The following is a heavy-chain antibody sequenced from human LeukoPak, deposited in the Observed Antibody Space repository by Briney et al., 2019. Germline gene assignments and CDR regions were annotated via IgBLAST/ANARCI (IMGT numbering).Heavy chain of an antibody. CDR1: GYSFTSYW. J-gene: IGHJ4*02. CDR2: IYPGDSDA. D-gene: IGHD1-26*01. CDR3: ARRRDLYSGSYYPFDY. V-gene: IGHV5-51*01. Sequence: GESLKISCKGSGYSFTSYWIGWVRQMPGKGLKWMGIIYPGDSDARFSPSFQGQVTISADKSISTAYLQWSSLKASDTAMYYCARRRDLYSGSYYPFDYWGQGTLVTVSS.